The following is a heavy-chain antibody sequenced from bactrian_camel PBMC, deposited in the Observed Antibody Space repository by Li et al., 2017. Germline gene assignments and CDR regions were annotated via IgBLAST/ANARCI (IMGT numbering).Heavy chain of an antibody. J-gene: IGHJ4*01. Sequence: HVQLVESGGGSVQAGGSLQLSCVASGYTYDPRSNNCVGWFRQVPGKEREGIAHIDNAGNTYYADSVKGRFTISQDNAKTTLYLQMNNLKPEDTAMYYCAADPVICTWCNGAQCPERFCCWGQGTQVTVS. V-gene: IGHV3S53*01. CDR2: IDNAGNT. D-gene: IGHD1*01. CDR1: GYTYDPRSNNC. CDR3: AADPVICTWCNGAQCPERFCC.